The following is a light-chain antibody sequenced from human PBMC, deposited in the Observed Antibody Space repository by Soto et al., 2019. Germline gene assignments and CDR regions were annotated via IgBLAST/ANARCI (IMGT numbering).Light chain of an antibody. CDR3: AAWDDSLDGYV. J-gene: IGLJ1*01. Sequence: QSVVTQPPSASATPGQRVTISCSGSRSNIGTNTVNWYQQLPGTAPKLLIYRDNQRPSGVPDRFSGSKSGTSASLAVSGLXXEXXXXYYCAAWDDSLDGYVFGTGTKVTVL. V-gene: IGLV1-44*01. CDR1: RSNIGTNT. CDR2: RDN.